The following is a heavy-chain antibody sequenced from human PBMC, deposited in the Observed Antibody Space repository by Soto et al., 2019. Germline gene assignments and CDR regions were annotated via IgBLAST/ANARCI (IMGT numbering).Heavy chain of an antibody. CDR1: GGTFSSYA. Sequence: ASVKVSCKASGGTFSSYAISWVRQAPGQGLEWMGGINPDNGNTKFTQKVQGRVTLTTDASTSTAYMEVRSLRSDDTALYYCARDPRYCSGDRCYNWFDPWGQGTLVTVSS. V-gene: IGHV1-18*01. J-gene: IGHJ5*02. D-gene: IGHD2-15*01. CDR3: ARDPRYCSGDRCYNWFDP. CDR2: INPDNGNT.